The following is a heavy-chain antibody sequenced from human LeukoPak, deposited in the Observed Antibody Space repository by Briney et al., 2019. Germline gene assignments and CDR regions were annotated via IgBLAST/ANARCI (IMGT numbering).Heavy chain of an antibody. J-gene: IGHJ4*02. V-gene: IGHV3-7*01. CDR1: GFTFSSYW. CDR2: IKQDGSEK. CDR3: ARLPAAIYPFDY. Sequence: GGSLRLSCAASGFTFSSYWMSWVRKAPGKGLEWVANIKQDGSEKYYVDSVKGRFTISRDNAKNSLYLQMNSLRAEDMAVYYCARLPAAIYPFDYWGQGTLVTVSS. D-gene: IGHD2-2*01.